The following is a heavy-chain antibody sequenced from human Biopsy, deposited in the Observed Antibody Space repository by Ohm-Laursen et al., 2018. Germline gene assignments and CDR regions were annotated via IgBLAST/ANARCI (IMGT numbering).Heavy chain of an antibody. V-gene: IGHV1-69*06. CDR2: IISMFGTT. D-gene: IGHD1-14*01. CDR3: ASHVTYNFNGGLDY. CDR1: RVTFSSYA. Sequence: SMKVSCKSSRVTFSSYAVSWVRQAPGQGLEWMGGIISMFGTTNYAQKFQGRLSITADKSTTAAYLELSGLRSEDTAVYYCASHVTYNFNGGLDYWGHGTLVTVSS. J-gene: IGHJ4*01.